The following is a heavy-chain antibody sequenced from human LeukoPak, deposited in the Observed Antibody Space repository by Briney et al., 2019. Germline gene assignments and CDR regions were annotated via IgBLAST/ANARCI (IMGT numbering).Heavy chain of an antibody. Sequence: ASVKVSCKASGGTFSSYAISWVRQAPGQGLEWMGRIIPILGIANYAQKFQGRVTITADKSTSTAYVELSSLRSEDTAVYYCVRGYRGFDIWGQGTMVTVSS. CDR1: GGTFSSYA. V-gene: IGHV1-69*04. CDR2: IIPILGIA. D-gene: IGHD1-26*01. J-gene: IGHJ3*02. CDR3: VRGYRGFDI.